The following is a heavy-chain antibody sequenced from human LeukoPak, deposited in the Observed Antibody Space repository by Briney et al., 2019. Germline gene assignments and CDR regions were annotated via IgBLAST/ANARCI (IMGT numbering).Heavy chain of an antibody. V-gene: IGHV1-8*03. D-gene: IGHD3-10*01. J-gene: IGHJ4*02. CDR3: ARGFMVRGVTSTFDY. CDR1: GYTFTSYD. CDR2: MNPNSGNT. Sequence: ASVKVSCKASGYTFTSYDINWVRQATGQGLEWMGWMNPNSGNTGYAQKFQGRVTITRNTSISTAYMELSSLGSEDTAVYYCARGFMVRGVTSTFDYWGQGTLVTVSS.